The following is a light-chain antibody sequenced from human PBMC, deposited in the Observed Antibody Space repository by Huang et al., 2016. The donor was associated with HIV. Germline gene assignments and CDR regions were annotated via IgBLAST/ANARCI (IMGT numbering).Light chain of an antibody. V-gene: IGKV1-6*01. J-gene: IGKJ2*01. CDR1: QDIRND. CDR3: LQDYNYPST. CDR2: AAF. Sequence: AIQMTQSPSSLSASVGDRVTITCRASQDIRNDLGWYQQRPGKVPRLLIYAAFNLQSGFPSRFSGSGSGTDFTLTISDLRPEDFATYYCLQDYNYPSTFGLGTKLEL.